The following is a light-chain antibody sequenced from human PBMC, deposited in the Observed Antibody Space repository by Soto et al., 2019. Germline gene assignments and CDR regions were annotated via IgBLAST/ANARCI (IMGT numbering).Light chain of an antibody. CDR1: QSVSSY. CDR3: QQYVTSPPGT. CDR2: DAS. J-gene: IGKJ1*01. V-gene: IGKV3-11*01. Sequence: EIVLTQSPATLSLSPGEIATLSFRASQSVSSYLAWYQQKPGQAPRLLIYDASNRATGIPARFSGSGSGTDFTLTISSLEPEDFAVYYCQQYVTSPPGTFGQGTKVDIK.